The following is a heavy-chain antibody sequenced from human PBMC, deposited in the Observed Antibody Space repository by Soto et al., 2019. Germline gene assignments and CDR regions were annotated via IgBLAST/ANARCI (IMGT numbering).Heavy chain of an antibody. Sequence: SETLSLTCTVSGGSISSSSSYWGWIRQPPGKGLEWIGYICYSGSTNYNPSLKSRVTISVDTSKNPFSLKLNSVTAADTAVYYCARVGYCSSTPCWPIGYFEYWGQGTLVTVSS. D-gene: IGHD2-2*01. CDR1: GGSISSSSSY. CDR3: ARVGYCSSTPCWPIGYFEY. V-gene: IGHV4-39*01. J-gene: IGHJ4*02. CDR2: ICYSGST.